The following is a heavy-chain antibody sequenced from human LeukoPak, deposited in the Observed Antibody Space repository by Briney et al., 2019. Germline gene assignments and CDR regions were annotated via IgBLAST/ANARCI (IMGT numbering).Heavy chain of an antibody. CDR3: AKARHDYRDYAFDP. CDR2: ISGSGGST. Sequence: PGGSLRLSCAASGFTFSSYAMSWVRQAPGKGLEWVSAISGSGGSTYYADPVKGRFTISRDNSKNTLYLQMNSLRAEDTAVYYCAKARHDYRDYAFDPWGQGTLVTVSS. D-gene: IGHD4-17*01. CDR1: GFTFSSYA. V-gene: IGHV3-23*01. J-gene: IGHJ5*02.